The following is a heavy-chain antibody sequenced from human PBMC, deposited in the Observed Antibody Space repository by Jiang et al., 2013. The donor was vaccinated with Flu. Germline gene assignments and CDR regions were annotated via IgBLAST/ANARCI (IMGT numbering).Heavy chain of an antibody. Sequence: SGAEVKETGASVKVSCKASGYSFSDFAIHWVRQAPGQRLEWMGWINGGNGNTQYSQNFQGRVTFTRDTSATTAYMDLTSLTSEDTAVYYCARAYCSDTNCPTGGYWGQGTLVTVSS. V-gene: IGHV1-3*01. CDR1: GYSFSDFA. CDR3: ARAYCSDTNCPTGGY. J-gene: IGHJ4*02. D-gene: IGHD2-15*01. CDR2: INGGNGNT.